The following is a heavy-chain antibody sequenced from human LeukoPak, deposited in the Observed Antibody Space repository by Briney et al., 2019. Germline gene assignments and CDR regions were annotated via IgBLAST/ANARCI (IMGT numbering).Heavy chain of an antibody. Sequence: PGGSLRLSCAASGFTFSTYSMNWVRQAPGKGLEWVSYISSSSSTIYYADSVKGRFTISRDNAKNSLFLQMNSLRAEDTAVYYCTRPPSGGVGGGAFDIWGQGTMVTVSS. D-gene: IGHD1-26*01. V-gene: IGHV3-48*04. J-gene: IGHJ3*02. CDR3: TRPPSGGVGGGAFDI. CDR2: ISSSSSTI. CDR1: GFTFSTYS.